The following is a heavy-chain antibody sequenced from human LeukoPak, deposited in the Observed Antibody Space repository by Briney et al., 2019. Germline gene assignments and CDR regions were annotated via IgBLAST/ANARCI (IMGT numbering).Heavy chain of an antibody. J-gene: IGHJ4*02. Sequence: GGSLRLSCAASTFTFSNYWMSWVRQAPGKGLEWVANIKQDGSEKYYVDSVKGRFTISRDNAKTSLYLQMNSLRAEDTAVYYCARGPTRANSSDYWGQGARLTVSS. CDR3: ARGPTRANSSDY. V-gene: IGHV3-7*03. CDR2: IKQDGSEK. CDR1: TFTFSNYW. D-gene: IGHD2/OR15-2a*01.